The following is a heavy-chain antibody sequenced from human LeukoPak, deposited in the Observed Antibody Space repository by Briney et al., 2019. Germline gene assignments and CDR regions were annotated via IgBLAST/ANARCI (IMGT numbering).Heavy chain of an antibody. D-gene: IGHD2-15*01. V-gene: IGHV4-31*03. CDR3: ARALVAPYYFDY. Sequence: SETLSLTCTVSGGSISSGGYYWSWIRQHPGKGLEWIGYIYYSGSPYYNPSLKSRLTISLDTSKNQFSLQLTSVTAADTAVYYCARALVAPYYFDYWGQGALITASS. CDR2: IYYSGSP. CDR1: GGSISSGGYY. J-gene: IGHJ4*02.